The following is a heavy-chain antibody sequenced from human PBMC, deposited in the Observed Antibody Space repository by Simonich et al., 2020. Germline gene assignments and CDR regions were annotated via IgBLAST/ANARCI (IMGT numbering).Heavy chain of an antibody. J-gene: IGHJ4*02. Sequence: QVQLVQSGAEVKKPGASVKVSCKASGYTFPSYDINWVRQANGQGLEWMGWRNPNSGNTGYAQKFQGRVTITRNTSISTAYMGLSSLGSEDTAGYYCARGGGGMSRGYVDYWGQGTLVTVSS. CDR1: GYTFPSYD. CDR2: RNPNSGNT. D-gene: IGHD2-15*01. V-gene: IGHV1-8*03. CDR3: ARGGGGMSRGYVDY.